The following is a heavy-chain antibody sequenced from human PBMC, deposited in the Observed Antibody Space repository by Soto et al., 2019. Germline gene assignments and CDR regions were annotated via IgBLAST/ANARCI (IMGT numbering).Heavy chain of an antibody. Sequence: QVQLVESGGGVVQPGRSLRLSCAASGFIFSSYAMHWVRQAPGKGLEWVAVISYDGSNKYYADSVKGRFTISRDNSKNTLYLQMNSLRAEDTAVYSCARTGLLHGMDVWGQGTTVTVSS. CDR2: ISYDGSNK. V-gene: IGHV3-30-3*01. J-gene: IGHJ6*02. CDR1: GFIFSSYA. D-gene: IGHD2-15*01. CDR3: ARTGLLHGMDV.